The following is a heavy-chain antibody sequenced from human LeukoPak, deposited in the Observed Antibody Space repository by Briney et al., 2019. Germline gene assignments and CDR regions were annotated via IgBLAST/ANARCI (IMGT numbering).Heavy chain of an antibody. D-gene: IGHD1-1*01. V-gene: IGHV4-4*07. CDR1: GDSISSYY. J-gene: IGHJ4*02. Sequence: SETLSLTCTVSGDSISSYYWSWIRQPAGKELEWIGRIYSSGSTSYNPSLKSRVTMSVDTSKNQFSLKLSSVTAADTAVYYCTRGARENWNLFDFWGQGTLVTVSS. CDR3: TRGARENWNLFDF. CDR2: IYSSGST.